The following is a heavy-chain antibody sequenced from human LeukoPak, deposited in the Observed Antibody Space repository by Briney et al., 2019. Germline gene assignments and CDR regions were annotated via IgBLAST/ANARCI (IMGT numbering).Heavy chain of an antibody. CDR1: GDSISSGDYY. D-gene: IGHD1-1*01. V-gene: IGHV4-30-4*08. CDR2: IYYSGST. J-gene: IGHJ4*02. CDR3: ARQLFPWQSGDY. Sequence: SQTLSLTCTVSGDSISSGDYYWSWIRQPPGKGLEWIGYIYYSGSTYYNPSLRSRVTISLDTSKNQFSLRLSSVTAADTAVYYCARQLFPWQSGDYWGQGTLVTVSS.